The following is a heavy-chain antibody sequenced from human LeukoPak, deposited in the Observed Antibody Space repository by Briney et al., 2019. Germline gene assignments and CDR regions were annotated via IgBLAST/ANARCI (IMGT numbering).Heavy chain of an antibody. J-gene: IGHJ3*02. CDR3: ARGPLGDEFADAFDI. CDR1: GGSLSSYY. D-gene: IGHD4-17*01. CDR2: IYYSGST. V-gene: IGHV4-59*01. Sequence: SETLSLTCTVSGGSLSSYYWSWIRRPPGKGLEWIGYIYYSGSTNYNPSLKSRVTISVDTSKNQFSLKLSSVTAADTAGYYCARGPLGDEFADAFDIWGQGTMVTVSS.